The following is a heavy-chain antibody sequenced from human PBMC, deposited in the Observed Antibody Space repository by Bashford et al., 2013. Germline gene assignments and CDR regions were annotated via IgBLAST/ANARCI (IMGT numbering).Heavy chain of an antibody. J-gene: IGHJ6*02. CDR3: AKNKDGAAAGTTYTYGLDV. CDR1: GFVFDDYA. V-gene: IGHV3-9*01. D-gene: IGHD6-13*01. Sequence: GGSLRLSCAASGFVFDDYAMYWVRQVPGKGLEWVAGLNYEGGTVDYADSVRGRFTISRDNAKNSLSLEMRSLRPEDTAVYYCAKNKDGAAAGTTYTYGLDVWGQGTTVTVSS. CDR2: LNYEGGTV.